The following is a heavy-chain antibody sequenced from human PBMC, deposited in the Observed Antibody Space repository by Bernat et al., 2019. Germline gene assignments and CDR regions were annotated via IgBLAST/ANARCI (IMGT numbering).Heavy chain of an antibody. CDR2: IYWNDDN. CDR1: EFSLSSTAVG. V-gene: IGHV2-5*01. D-gene: IGHD6-19*01. J-gene: IGHJ4*02. Sequence: QITLKESGPTLVKPTQTLTLTCTFSEFSLSSTAVGVGWIRQPPGKPLEWLALIYWNDDNKYSPSLKNRLSITKDTSGNQVVLTLTNVDPVDTATYFCAHGSGWLFDHWGPGTLVTVSS. CDR3: AHGSGWLFDH.